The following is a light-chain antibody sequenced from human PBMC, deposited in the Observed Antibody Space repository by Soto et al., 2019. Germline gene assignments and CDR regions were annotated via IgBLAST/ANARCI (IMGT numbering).Light chain of an antibody. CDR2: DAS. Sequence: DIQMTQSPSSLSASVGDIVTITCQASQDINNYLIWYQHKPGKAPKLLIYDASTLGTGVSSRFSGGGSGTQFTFTISSLQPEDIATYYGQQFDSVPCTFGHGTKLELK. CDR3: QQFDSVPCT. V-gene: IGKV1-33*01. CDR1: QDINNY. J-gene: IGKJ2*02.